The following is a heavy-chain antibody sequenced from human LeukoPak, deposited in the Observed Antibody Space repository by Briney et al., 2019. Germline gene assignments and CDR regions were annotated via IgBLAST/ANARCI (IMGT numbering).Heavy chain of an antibody. J-gene: IGHJ4*02. D-gene: IGHD3-9*01. CDR2: INPNSGGT. CDR3: AREGGPLLRYFDWLS. Sequence: GASVKVSCKASGYTFTSYGISWVRQAPGQGLEWMGWINPNSGGTNYAQKFQGRVTMTRDTSISTAYMELSRLRSDDTAVYYCAREGGPLLRYFDWLSWGQGTLVTVSS. CDR1: GYTFTSYG. V-gene: IGHV1-2*02.